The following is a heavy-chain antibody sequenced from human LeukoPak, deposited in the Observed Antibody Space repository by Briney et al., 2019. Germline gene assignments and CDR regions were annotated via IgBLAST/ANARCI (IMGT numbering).Heavy chain of an antibody. CDR2: ISAYNGNT. Sequence: ASVKVSCKASGYTFTSYGISWVRQAPGQGLEWMGWISAYNGNTNYAQKLQGRVTMTTDTSTSTAYMELRSLRSDDTAVYYCARERATTTLIRYFDFNHAFDIWGQGTMVTVSS. J-gene: IGHJ3*02. CDR1: GYTFTSYG. V-gene: IGHV1-18*01. CDR3: ARERATTTLIRYFDFNHAFDI. D-gene: IGHD3-9*01.